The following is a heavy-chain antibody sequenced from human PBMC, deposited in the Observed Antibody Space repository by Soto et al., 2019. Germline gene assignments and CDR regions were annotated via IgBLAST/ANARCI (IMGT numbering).Heavy chain of an antibody. J-gene: IGHJ5*02. Sequence: PSETLSLTCAVSGGSISSSNWWSWVRQPPGKGLEWIGEIYHSGSTNYNPSLKSRVTISVDKSKNQFSLKLSSVTAADTAVYYCARVRIAAAGTLRWFDPRGQGTLVTVSS. CDR1: GGSISSSNW. CDR3: ARVRIAAAGTLRWFDP. D-gene: IGHD6-13*01. V-gene: IGHV4-4*02. CDR2: IYHSGST.